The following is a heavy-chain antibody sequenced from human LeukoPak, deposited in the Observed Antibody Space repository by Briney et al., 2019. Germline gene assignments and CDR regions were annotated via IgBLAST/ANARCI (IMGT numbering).Heavy chain of an antibody. CDR1: GASISGSSHYF. J-gene: IGHJ5*02. Sequence: SETLSLTCTVSGASISGSSHYFWGWIRQPPGKGLEWIGSIYYSGSTYYNPSLKSRVTIPVDTSKNQFSLKLSSVTAADTAVYYCASGKFDWSGWFDPWGQGTLVTVSS. D-gene: IGHD3-9*01. CDR2: IYYSGST. CDR3: ASGKFDWSGWFDP. V-gene: IGHV4-39*07.